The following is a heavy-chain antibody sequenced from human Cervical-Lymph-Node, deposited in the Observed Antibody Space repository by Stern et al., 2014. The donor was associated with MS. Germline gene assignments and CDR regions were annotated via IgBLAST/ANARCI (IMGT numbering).Heavy chain of an antibody. CDR2: LYWDEDV. CDR1: GFSLSTSGMG. CDR3: AHTAVTSDEGYGLDV. D-gene: IGHD4-17*01. V-gene: IGHV2-5*02. Sequence: ITLKESGPTLVKPTQTLTLTCTFSGFSLSTSGMGVGWVRQPPGEALGWLAVLYWDEDVRYSPSLRNRLTLTKDSSKIQVVLTMADMDPVDTAAYYCAHTAVTSDEGYGLDVWGQGTTVTVSS. J-gene: IGHJ6*02.